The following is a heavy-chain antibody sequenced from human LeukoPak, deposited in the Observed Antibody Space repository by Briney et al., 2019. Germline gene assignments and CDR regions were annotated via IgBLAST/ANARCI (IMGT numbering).Heavy chain of an antibody. CDR2: INPSGGST. CDR1: GSTFTIYN. J-gene: IGHJ4*02. CDR3: VRESVNTQIWTVDY. D-gene: IGHD5-18*01. Sequence: ASVNLSFTASGSTFTIYNMNWDRHVPGQGLGWMGIINPSGGSTSYAQKFEGRVTMTRDTSTSTVYMELSSLRFEDTAVYFCVRESVNTQIWTVDYWGEGTLVTVSS. V-gene: IGHV1-46*01.